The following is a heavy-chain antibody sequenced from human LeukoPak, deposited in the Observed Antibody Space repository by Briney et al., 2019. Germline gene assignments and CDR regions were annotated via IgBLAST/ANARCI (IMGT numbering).Heavy chain of an antibody. CDR1: RFTFSDYY. CDR2: ISFSGSPT. D-gene: IGHD3-22*01. CDR3: ARDRAYYYDSSGYYYFDH. Sequence: PGGSLRLSCAASRFTFSDYYMSWIRQAPGKGLEWVSYISFSGSPTQYADSVKGRFTISRDNAKNSLYLQMNSLRDEDTAVYYCARDRAYYYDSSGYYYFDHWGQGTLVTVSS. J-gene: IGHJ4*02. V-gene: IGHV3-11*01.